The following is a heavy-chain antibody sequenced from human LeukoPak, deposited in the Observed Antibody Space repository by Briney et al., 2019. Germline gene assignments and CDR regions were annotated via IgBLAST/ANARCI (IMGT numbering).Heavy chain of an antibody. CDR3: ARLGGYYDPPDY. D-gene: IGHD3-22*01. V-gene: IGHV4-39*01. CDR2: IHYTGTT. J-gene: IGHJ4*02. Sequence: SETLSLTCTVSGGSIRSSTYYWAWIRQPPGKGLEWIGTIHYTGTTYYNPSLKSRVTISADTSRNQFSLNLSSVTAADTTFYYCARLGGYYDPPDYWGQGTLVTVSS. CDR1: GGSIRSSTYY.